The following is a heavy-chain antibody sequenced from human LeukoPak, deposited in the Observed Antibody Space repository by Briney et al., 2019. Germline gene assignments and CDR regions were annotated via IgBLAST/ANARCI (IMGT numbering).Heavy chain of an antibody. CDR1: GGSIGSYY. CDR2: IYTSGST. J-gene: IGHJ4*02. D-gene: IGHD3-10*01. CDR3: ARDMYYYGSGSAHFDY. Sequence: SSETLSLTCTVSGGSIGSYYWSWIRQPAGKGLEWIGRIYTSGSTNYNPSLKSRVTMSVDTSKNQFSLKLSSVTAADTAVYYCARDMYYYGSGSAHFDYWGQGTLVTVSS. V-gene: IGHV4-4*07.